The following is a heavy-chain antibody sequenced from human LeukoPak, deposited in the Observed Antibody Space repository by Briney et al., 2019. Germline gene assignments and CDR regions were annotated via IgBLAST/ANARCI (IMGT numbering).Heavy chain of an antibody. CDR1: GESFSGFY. Sequence: SETLSLTCAVYGESFSGFYWSWIRQSPGKVLEWIGEINHGGSTNYNPSLKTRVTISVDTSKNQFSLKLRSVTAADTAVYYCAREGVSVTNFEYWSQGTLVTVSS. D-gene: IGHD5/OR15-5a*01. CDR2: INHGGST. CDR3: AREGVSVTNFEY. V-gene: IGHV4-34*01. J-gene: IGHJ4*02.